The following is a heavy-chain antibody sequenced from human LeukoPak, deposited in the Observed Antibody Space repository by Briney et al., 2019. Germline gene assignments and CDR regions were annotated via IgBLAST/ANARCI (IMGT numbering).Heavy chain of an antibody. J-gene: IGHJ4*02. V-gene: IGHV4-39*02. CDR3: ARENLEMATIFPDY. CDR2: VNYSGST. D-gene: IGHD5-24*01. Sequence: SETLSLTCTVSGGSISSSSYYWGWIRQPPGKGLEWIGSVNYSGSTYYNPSLKSRVTISVDTSKNQFSLKLSSVTAADTAVYYCARENLEMATIFPDYWGQGTLVTVSP. CDR1: GGSISSSSYY.